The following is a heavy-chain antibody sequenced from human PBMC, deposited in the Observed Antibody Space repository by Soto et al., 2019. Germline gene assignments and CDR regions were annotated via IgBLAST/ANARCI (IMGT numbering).Heavy chain of an antibody. V-gene: IGHV1-8*01. D-gene: IGHD6-13*01. J-gene: IGHJ5*02. CDR2: MNPNSGNT. CDR3: ARGGQQRDSSDP. CDR1: GYTFTSYD. Sequence: ASVKVSCKASGYTFTSYDINWVRQATGQGLEWMGWMNPNSGNTGYAQKFQGRVTMTRSTSISTAYMELSSLRSEDTAVYYCARGGQQRDSSDPWGQGTLVTASS.